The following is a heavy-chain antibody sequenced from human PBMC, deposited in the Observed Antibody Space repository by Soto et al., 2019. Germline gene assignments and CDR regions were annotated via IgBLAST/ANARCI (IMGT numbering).Heavy chain of an antibody. CDR3: ASPYYDSSGYQPPFSY. Sequence: GASLKVSCKSSGYPFTSYVSSWVRQAPGQGLEWMGRIIPILGIANYAQKFQGRVTITADKSTSTAYMELSSLRSEDTAVYYCASPYYDSSGYQPPFSYWGQGTLVTVSS. J-gene: IGHJ4*02. CDR1: GYPFTSYV. CDR2: IIPILGIA. V-gene: IGHV1-69*04. D-gene: IGHD3-22*01.